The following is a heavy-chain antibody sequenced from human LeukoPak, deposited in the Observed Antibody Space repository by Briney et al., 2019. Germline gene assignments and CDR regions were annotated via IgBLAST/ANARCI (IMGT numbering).Heavy chain of an antibody. CDR3: ARDGSYDSSGYFFDY. CDR2: INPNSGGT. D-gene: IGHD3-22*01. CDR1: GYTFTGYY. Sequence: ASVKVSCKASGYTFTGYYMHWVRQAPGQGLEWMGWINPNSGGTNYAQKFQGRVTMTRDTSTSTVYMELSSLRSEDTAVYYCARDGSYDSSGYFFDYWGQGTLVTVSS. V-gene: IGHV1-2*02. J-gene: IGHJ4*02.